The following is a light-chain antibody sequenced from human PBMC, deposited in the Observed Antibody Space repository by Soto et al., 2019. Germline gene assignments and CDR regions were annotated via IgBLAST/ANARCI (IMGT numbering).Light chain of an antibody. CDR2: SAS. V-gene: IGKV1-39*01. CDR1: QHVDRY. CDR3: QQSSNIPWT. J-gene: IGKJ1*01. Sequence: DIQMTQSPSSLSASVGDSVTITCRTSQHVDRYLSWYQQIPGRAPKLLIYSASSLVSGVPPRFRGSASGTELTLSISSLQREDFATYFCQQSSNIPWTFGQGTKVEMK.